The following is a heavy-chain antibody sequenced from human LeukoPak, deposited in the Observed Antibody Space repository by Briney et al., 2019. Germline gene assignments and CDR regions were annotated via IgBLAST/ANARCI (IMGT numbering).Heavy chain of an antibody. CDR1: GFTFSNYW. J-gene: IGHJ4*02. D-gene: IGHD3-9*01. V-gene: IGHV3-15*01. Sequence: PGGSLRLSCGASGFTFSNYWMSWVRQAPGKGLEWVGRIKSKTHGGTTDYAAAVKGRFTISRDDSKSTLYLQMNSLKTEDTALYYCTTWNYDILTGYSIWGQGTLVTVSS. CDR3: TTWNYDILTGYSI. CDR2: IKSKTHGGTT.